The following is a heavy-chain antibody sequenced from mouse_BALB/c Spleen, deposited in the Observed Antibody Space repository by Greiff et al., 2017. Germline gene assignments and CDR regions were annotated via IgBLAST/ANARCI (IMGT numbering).Heavy chain of an antibody. V-gene: IGHV1-69*02. D-gene: IGHD2-1*01. CDR1: GYTFTSYW. CDR2: IDPSDSYT. J-gene: IGHJ4*01. Sequence: VQLQQPGAELVKPGASVKLSCKASGYTFTSYWMHWVKQRPGQGLEWIGEIDPSDSYTNYNQKFKGKATLTVDKSSSTAYMQLSSLTSEDSAVYYCAYYGNYSAMDYWGQGTSVTVSS. CDR3: AYYGNYSAMDY.